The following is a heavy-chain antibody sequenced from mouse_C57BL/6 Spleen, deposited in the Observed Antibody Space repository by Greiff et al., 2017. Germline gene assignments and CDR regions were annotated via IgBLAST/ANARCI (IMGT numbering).Heavy chain of an antibody. D-gene: IGHD2-5*01. CDR2: IYPSDSET. J-gene: IGHJ3*01. CDR1: GYTFTSYW. CDR3: ARSYSNPAWFAY. Sequence: VQLQQPGAELVRPGSSVKLSCKASGYTFTSYWMDWVKQRPGQGLEWIGNIYPSDSETHYNQKFKDKATLTVDKSSSTAYMQLSSLTSEVSAVYYCARSYSNPAWFAYWGQGTLVTVSA. V-gene: IGHV1-61*01.